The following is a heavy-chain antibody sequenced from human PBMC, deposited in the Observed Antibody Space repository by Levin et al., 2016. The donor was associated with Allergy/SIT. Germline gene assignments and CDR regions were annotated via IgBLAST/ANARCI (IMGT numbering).Heavy chain of an antibody. J-gene: IGHJ4*02. CDR3: ARDLQDYYDSSGYFDY. D-gene: IGHD3-22*01. Sequence: WIRQPPGKGLEWIGYIYYSGSTNYNPSLKSRVTISVDTSKNQFSLKLSSVTAADTAVYYCARDLQDYYDSSGYFDYWGQGTLVTVSS. V-gene: IGHV4-59*01. CDR2: IYYSGST.